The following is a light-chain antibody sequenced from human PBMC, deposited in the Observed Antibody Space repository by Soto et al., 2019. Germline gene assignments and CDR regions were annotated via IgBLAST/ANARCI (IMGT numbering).Light chain of an antibody. CDR2: EVN. V-gene: IGLV2-8*01. CDR3: SSYAGSNNIYV. CDR1: SSDVGGYNY. J-gene: IGLJ1*01. Sequence: HSVLTQPPAASGSPGQSVTISCTGTSSDVGGYNYVSWYQQHPGKAPKLMIYEVNKRPSGVPDRFSGSKSGNTASLTVSGLQAEDEADYYCSSYAGSNNIYVFGTGTKVTVL.